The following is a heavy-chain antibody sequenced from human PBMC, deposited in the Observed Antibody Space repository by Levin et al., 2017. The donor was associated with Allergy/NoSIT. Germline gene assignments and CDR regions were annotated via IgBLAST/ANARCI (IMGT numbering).Heavy chain of an antibody. V-gene: IGHV3-23*01. CDR3: ARQSGAGFFDY. D-gene: IGHD1-26*01. J-gene: IGHJ4*02. Sequence: GESLKISCVVSGFTVSSYAMRWVRQAPGKGLEWVSLITASDARTYYADSVQGRFSISRDNSKNTLYLQMNSLRAEDTAIYYCARQSGAGFFDYWGQGTVVTVSS. CDR1: GFTVSSYA. CDR2: ITASDART.